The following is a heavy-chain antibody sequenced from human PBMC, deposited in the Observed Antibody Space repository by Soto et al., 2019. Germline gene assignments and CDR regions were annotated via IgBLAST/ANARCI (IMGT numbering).Heavy chain of an antibody. J-gene: IGHJ6*02. D-gene: IGHD4-17*01. CDR2: ISYDGSDK. CDR3: ARDRLYTVTSMDV. CDR1: GFTFHSYG. Sequence: SLRLSCAASGFTFHSYGMHWVRQAPGKGLEWVAVISYDGSDKYYADSVKGRFTISRDNSKNTLYLQMNSLRAEDTAVYYCARDRLYTVTSMDVWGQGTTVTVSS. V-gene: IGHV3-30*03.